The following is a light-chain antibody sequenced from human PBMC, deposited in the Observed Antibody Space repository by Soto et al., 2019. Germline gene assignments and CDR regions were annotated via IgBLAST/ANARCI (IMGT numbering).Light chain of an antibody. Sequence: EIVLTQSPGTLSLSPGERATLSCRASQTVDTNYLAWYQQIPGQAPRLLIYDASNRATGIPARFSGSGSGTDFTLTISSLEPEDFAVYYCQQRSNWPITFGQGTRLEIK. V-gene: IGKV3-11*01. CDR3: QQRSNWPIT. CDR1: QTVDTNY. CDR2: DAS. J-gene: IGKJ5*01.